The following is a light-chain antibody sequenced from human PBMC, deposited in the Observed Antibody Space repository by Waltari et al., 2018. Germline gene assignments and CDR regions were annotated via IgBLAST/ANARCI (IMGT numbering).Light chain of an antibody. V-gene: IGKV4-1*01. CDR3: LQYYSTPPGT. CDR1: QSVLYSSNNNNY. J-gene: IGKJ1*01. CDR2: WAS. Sequence: DIVMTQSPDSLAVSLGERATINCTSSQSVLYSSNNNNYLAWYQQKPGQSPKLLIYWASTREAGVPDRFSGSGSGTDFTLTISSLQAEDVAIYYCLQYYSTPPGTFGQGTKVEIK.